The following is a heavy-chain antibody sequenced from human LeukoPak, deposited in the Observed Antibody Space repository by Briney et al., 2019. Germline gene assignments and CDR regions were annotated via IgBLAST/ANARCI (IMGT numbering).Heavy chain of an antibody. J-gene: IGHJ4*02. CDR2: ISYDGSNK. V-gene: IGHV3-30-3*01. CDR3: ARDRQLVNYFDY. CDR1: GFTFSSYA. D-gene: IGHD6-13*01. Sequence: GGSLRLSCAASGFTFSSYAMHWVRQALGKGLEWVAVISYDGSNKYYADSVKGRFTISRDNSKNTLYLQMNSLRAEDTAVYYCARDRQLVNYFDYWGQGTLVTVSS.